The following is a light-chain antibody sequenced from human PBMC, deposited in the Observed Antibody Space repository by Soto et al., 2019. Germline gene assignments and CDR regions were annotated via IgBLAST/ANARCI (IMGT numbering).Light chain of an antibody. CDR1: SSDVGDCNY. J-gene: IGLJ3*02. Sequence: QSALTQPASVSGSPGQSITISCTGASSDVGDCNYVSWYQEHPGQVPKLIIFEVTTRPSGVSDRFSGSRSGNTASLTISGLQAEDEADYYCLSHTGSRTLFGGGTKVTVL. CDR2: EVT. CDR3: LSHTGSRTL. V-gene: IGLV2-14*01.